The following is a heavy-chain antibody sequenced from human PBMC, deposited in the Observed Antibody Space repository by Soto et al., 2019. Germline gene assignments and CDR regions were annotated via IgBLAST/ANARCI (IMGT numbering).Heavy chain of an antibody. D-gene: IGHD5-18*01. CDR3: ARERVGYSYGRADY. CDR2: INHSGST. J-gene: IGHJ4*02. Sequence: PSETLSLTCAVYGGSFSGYYWSWIRQPPGKGLEWIGEINHSGSTNYNPSLKSRVTISVDTSKNQFSLKLSSVTAADTAVYYCARERVGYSYGRADYWGQGTLVTGLL. V-gene: IGHV4-34*01. CDR1: GGSFSGYY.